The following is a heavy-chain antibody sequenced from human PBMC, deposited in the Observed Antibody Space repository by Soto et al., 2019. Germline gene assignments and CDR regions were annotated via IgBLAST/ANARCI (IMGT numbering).Heavy chain of an antibody. CDR2: MNPNSGNT. CDR1: GGTFSTSD. D-gene: IGHD3-10*01. J-gene: IGHJ5*01. Sequence: ASVKVSCKASGGTFSTSDIHWVRQAPGHGLEWMGWMNPNSGNTGYAQNFRGRVTMTQNTAIGTAYMELSSLRSDDTATYYCTRAYGAETFDFWGQGTRVTVSS. CDR3: TRAYGAETFDF. V-gene: IGHV1-8*01.